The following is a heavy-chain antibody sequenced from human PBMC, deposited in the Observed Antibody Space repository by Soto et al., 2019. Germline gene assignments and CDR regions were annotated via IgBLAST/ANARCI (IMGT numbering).Heavy chain of an antibody. Sequence: GESLKISCKGSGYSFTNYWIGWVRQLPGKGLEWMGIIYPGDSDTRYSPSFQGQVTISADKSISTAYLQWSSLKASDTAMYYCASGTGYYYGSGSYYGPGSDAFDIWGQGTMVTVSS. D-gene: IGHD3-10*01. V-gene: IGHV5-51*01. J-gene: IGHJ3*02. CDR2: IYPGDSDT. CDR1: GYSFTNYW. CDR3: ASGTGYYYGSGSYYGPGSDAFDI.